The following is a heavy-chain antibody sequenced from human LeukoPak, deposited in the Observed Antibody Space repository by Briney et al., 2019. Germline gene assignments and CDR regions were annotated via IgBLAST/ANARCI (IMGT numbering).Heavy chain of an antibody. Sequence: GGSLRLSCAASGFTFSGVSMRWIRQAPGRGLEYVSAINGNGDKTFYTDSVRGRFTIFRDNSKNTLFLQIGSLRGEDTALYFCARIGMENFYDLWGQGTLVTVSS. V-gene: IGHV3-64*02. CDR3: ARIGMENFYDL. CDR1: GFTFSGVS. D-gene: IGHD2/OR15-2a*01. J-gene: IGHJ5*02. CDR2: INGNGDKT.